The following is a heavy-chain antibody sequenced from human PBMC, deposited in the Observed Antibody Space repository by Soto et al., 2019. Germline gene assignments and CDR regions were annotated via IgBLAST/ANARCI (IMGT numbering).Heavy chain of an antibody. CDR3: ARGRLFLTTSGLAITYFDY. Sequence: PSETLSLTCAVYSGSFSGYYYSWIRQSPGKGLGWIGEITHGGGTTYSPSLKSRVTMSLDTSKNQFSLNMTSMTAADTAAYYCARGRLFLTTSGLAITYFDYWGQGTLVTVS. J-gene: IGHJ4*02. CDR1: SGSFSGYY. V-gene: IGHV4-34*01. D-gene: IGHD3-3*01. CDR2: ITHGGGT.